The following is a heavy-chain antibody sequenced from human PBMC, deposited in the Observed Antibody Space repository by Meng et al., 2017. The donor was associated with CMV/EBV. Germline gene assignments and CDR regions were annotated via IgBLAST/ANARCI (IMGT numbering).Heavy chain of an antibody. CDR3: AKDSADYTIFGVVSSYYYGMDV. CDR1: GFTFSTYA. Sequence: GGSLRLSCAASGFTFSTYAMNWVRQAPGKGLEWVSVIYSGGSSTYYVDSVKGRFTISRDNSKNTLYLQMNSLRTEDTAVYYCAKDSADYTIFGVVSSYYYGMDVWGQGTTVTVSS. V-gene: IGHV3-23*03. J-gene: IGHJ6*02. CDR2: IYSGGSST. D-gene: IGHD3-3*01.